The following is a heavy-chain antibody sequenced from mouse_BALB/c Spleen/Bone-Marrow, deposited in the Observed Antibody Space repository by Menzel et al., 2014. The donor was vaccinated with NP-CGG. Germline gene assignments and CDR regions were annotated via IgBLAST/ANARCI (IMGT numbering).Heavy chain of an antibody. D-gene: IGHD2-14*01. Sequence: EVQLQQSGGGLVQPGGSLKLSCAASGFTFSSYSMSWVRQTPEKRLEWVAYISNGGGSTYYPDAVKGRFTISRDNAKNSLYLQMSSLKSEDTAMYYCTRHGEVRRFYYAWTTGVKEPQSPSPQ. J-gene: IGHJ4*01. CDR1: GFTFSSYS. V-gene: IGHV5-12-2*01. CDR2: ISNGGGST. CDR3: TRHGEVRRFYYAWTT.